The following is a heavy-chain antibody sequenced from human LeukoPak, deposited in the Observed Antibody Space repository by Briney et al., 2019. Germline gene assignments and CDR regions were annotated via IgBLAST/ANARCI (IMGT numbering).Heavy chain of an antibody. CDR2: IYSGGST. CDR1: GFTVSSNY. Sequence: GGSLRLSCAASGFTVSSNYMSWVRQAPGRGLEWVSVIYSGGSTYYADSVKGRFTISRDNSKNTLYLQMNSLRAEDTAVYYCESGSGSYRTPYYYMDVWGTGTTVTVSS. V-gene: IGHV3-53*01. CDR3: ESGSGSYRTPYYYMDV. J-gene: IGHJ6*03. D-gene: IGHD3-10*01.